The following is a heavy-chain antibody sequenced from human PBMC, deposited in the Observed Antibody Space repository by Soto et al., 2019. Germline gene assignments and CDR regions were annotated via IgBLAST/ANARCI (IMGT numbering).Heavy chain of an antibody. V-gene: IGHV3-30-3*01. CDR1: GFTFSSYA. J-gene: IGHJ4*02. Sequence: QVQLVESGGGVVQPGRSLRLSCAASGFTFSSYAMHWVRQAPGKGLEWVAVISYDGSNKYYADSVKGRFTISRDNSKNTLYLQMNSLRAEDTAVYYCANGGSSRTLWGQGTLVTVSS. CDR2: ISYDGSNK. D-gene: IGHD1-26*01. CDR3: ANGGSSRTL.